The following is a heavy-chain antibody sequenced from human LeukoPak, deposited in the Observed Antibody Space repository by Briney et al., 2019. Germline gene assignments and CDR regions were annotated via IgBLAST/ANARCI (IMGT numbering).Heavy chain of an antibody. CDR2: IYYSGST. D-gene: IGHD3-22*01. Sequence: SETLSLTCTVSGGSISSSSYYWGWIRQPPGKGLEWIGYIYYSGSTNYNPSLKSRVTISVDTSKNQFSLKLSSVTAADTAVYYCARFLTYYYDSSGSWDYYYGMDVWGQGTTVTVSS. CDR3: ARFLTYYYDSSGSWDYYYGMDV. J-gene: IGHJ6*02. CDR1: GGSISSSSYY. V-gene: IGHV4-61*05.